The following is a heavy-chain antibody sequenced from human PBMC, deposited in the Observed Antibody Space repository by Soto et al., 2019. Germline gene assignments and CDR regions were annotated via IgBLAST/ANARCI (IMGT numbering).Heavy chain of an antibody. D-gene: IGHD3-9*01. V-gene: IGHV1-2*04. Sequence: ASVKVSCTASGYTFTGYYMHWVRQAPGQGLEWMGWINPNSGGTNYAQKFQGWVTMTRDTSISTAYMELSRLRSDDTAVYYCARDSDTYYYGMDVWGQGTTVTVSS. J-gene: IGHJ6*02. CDR1: GYTFTGYY. CDR2: INPNSGGT. CDR3: ARDSDTYYYGMDV.